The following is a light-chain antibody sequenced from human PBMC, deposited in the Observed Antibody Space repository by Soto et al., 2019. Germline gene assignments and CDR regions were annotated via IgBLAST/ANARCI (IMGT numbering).Light chain of an antibody. CDR2: KAS. J-gene: IGKJ1*01. Sequence: DIQMTQSPSTLSASVGDRVTITCRASQSISSWLAWYQQKPGKAPKLLIYKASSLESGVPSRFSCSGSGTESTLTISSLQPDDFATYYCQQYNSYWTFGQGTKVEIK. V-gene: IGKV1-5*03. CDR3: QQYNSYWT. CDR1: QSISSW.